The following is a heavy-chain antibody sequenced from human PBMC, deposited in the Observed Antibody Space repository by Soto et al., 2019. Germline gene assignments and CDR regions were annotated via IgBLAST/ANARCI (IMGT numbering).Heavy chain of an antibody. CDR2: IIPIFGTA. CDR3: ARGDIVVVPAAIRIPAYYFDY. V-gene: IGHV1-69*13. CDR1: GYTFTGYY. D-gene: IGHD2-2*01. Sequence: SVKVSCKASGYTFTGYYMHWVRQAPGQGLEWMGGIIPIFGTANYAQKFEGRVTITADESTSTAYMELSSLRSEDTAVYYCARGDIVVVPAAIRIPAYYFDYCGQRTLVTVAS. J-gene: IGHJ4*02.